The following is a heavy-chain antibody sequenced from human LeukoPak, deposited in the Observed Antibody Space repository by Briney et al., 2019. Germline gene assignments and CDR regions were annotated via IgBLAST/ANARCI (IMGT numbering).Heavy chain of an antibody. Sequence: PSETLSLTCAVYGGSFSGYYWGWIRQPPGKGLEWIGEINHSGSTNYNPSLKSRVTISVDTSKNQFSLKLSSVTAADTAVYYCARGSDLIPQVRWGQGTLVTVSS. D-gene: IGHD3-10*01. CDR2: INHSGST. V-gene: IGHV4-34*01. J-gene: IGHJ4*02. CDR1: GGSFSGYY. CDR3: ARGSDLIPQVR.